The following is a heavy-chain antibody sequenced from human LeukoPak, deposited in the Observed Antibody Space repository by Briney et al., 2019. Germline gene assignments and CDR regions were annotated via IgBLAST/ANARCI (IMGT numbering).Heavy chain of an antibody. V-gene: IGHV3-66*01. CDR3: ARDVVDIVATTVFDY. CDR1: GFSFSNYA. D-gene: IGHD5-12*01. Sequence: GGSLRLSCAASGFSFSNYAMSWVRQAPGKGLEWVSVIYSGGSTYYADSVKGRFTISRDNSKNTLYLQMNSLRAEDTAVYYCARDVVDIVATTVFDYWGQGTLVTVSS. J-gene: IGHJ4*02. CDR2: IYSGGST.